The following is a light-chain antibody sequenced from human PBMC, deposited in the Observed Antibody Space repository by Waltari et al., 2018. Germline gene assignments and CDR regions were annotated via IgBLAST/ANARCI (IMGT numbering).Light chain of an antibody. CDR2: EGS. V-gene: IGLV2-23*01. J-gene: IGLJ3*02. CDR1: SNDIGSYNR. Sequence: QSALTLPASVSGSPGQSISISCTGTSNDIGSYNRFSQYQHPPGTAPNLLIYEGSKRPAGVSGRFSCPRSGNPASLTICGLQAEDEGYYDGCLYRGGHSGGFGGGAKLTVL. CDR3: CLYRGGHSGG.